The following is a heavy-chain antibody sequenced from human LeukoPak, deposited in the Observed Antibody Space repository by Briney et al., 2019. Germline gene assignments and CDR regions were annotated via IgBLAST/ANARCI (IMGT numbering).Heavy chain of an antibody. CDR1: GFTFRSHW. J-gene: IGHJ4*02. CDR2: SNSDGSST. V-gene: IGHV3-74*01. D-gene: IGHD3-22*01. CDR3: ARGSTYYDSSGQVPFDY. Sequence: PGGSLRLSCAASGFTFRSHWMHWVRQAPGKGLVWVSRSNSDGSSTNYADSVEGRFTISRDNSKNTLYLQMNSLRAEDTAVYYCARGSTYYDSSGQVPFDYWGQGTLVTVSS.